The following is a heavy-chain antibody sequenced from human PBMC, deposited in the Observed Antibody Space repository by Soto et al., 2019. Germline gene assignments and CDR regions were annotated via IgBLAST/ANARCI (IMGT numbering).Heavy chain of an antibody. CDR3: AKGRYDFWSGGGSIDE. D-gene: IGHD3-3*01. V-gene: IGHV3-9*01. CDR1: GFIFDDYA. CDR2: INWSGVKI. J-gene: IGHJ4*02. Sequence: EVQLVESGGGLVQPGRSLRLSCAASGFIFDDYAMYWVRQVPGKGLEWVSGINWSGVKIDYADSVKGRFTISRDTANKSLYLQMNSLRREDTALYYCAKGRYDFWSGGGSIDEWGQGTLVTVSS.